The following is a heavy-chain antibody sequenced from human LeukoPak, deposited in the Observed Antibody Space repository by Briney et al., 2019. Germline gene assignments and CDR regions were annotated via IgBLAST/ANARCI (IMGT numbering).Heavy chain of an antibody. CDR2: ISGSGGST. V-gene: IGHV3-23*01. CDR3: ARQNYDSSGYYWFDP. J-gene: IGHJ5*02. CDR1: GFTFSSYA. D-gene: IGHD3-22*01. Sequence: GGSLRLSCAASGFTFSSYAMSWVRQAPGKGLEWVSAISGSGGSTYYADSVRGRFTISRDDSKNTLYLQMNSLKASDTAMYYCARQNYDSSGYYWFDPWGQGTLVTVSS.